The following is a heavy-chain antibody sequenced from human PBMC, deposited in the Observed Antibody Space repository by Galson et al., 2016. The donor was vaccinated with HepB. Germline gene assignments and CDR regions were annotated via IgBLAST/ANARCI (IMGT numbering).Heavy chain of an antibody. Sequence: LRLSCAASGFTFITYSMNWVRQAPGKGLEWVSSISGTGTYIYYAESEKGRFTISRDNAKNLLYLQMNSLRAEDTAVYYCARGSNYDILTGYLSWGQGTLVTVSS. CDR2: ISGTGTYI. D-gene: IGHD3-9*01. CDR1: GFTFITYS. CDR3: ARGSNYDILTGYLS. J-gene: IGHJ4*02. V-gene: IGHV3-21*03.